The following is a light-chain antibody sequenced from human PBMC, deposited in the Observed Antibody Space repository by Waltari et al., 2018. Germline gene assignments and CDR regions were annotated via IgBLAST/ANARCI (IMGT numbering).Light chain of an antibody. CDR2: GAS. CDR3: QQYTTRPLT. CDR1: QSVSSK. J-gene: IGKJ4*01. V-gene: IGKV3-15*01. Sequence: EIVMTQSPGTLSVAPGEGHTPACRASQSVSSKVAWYQPRPGQAPRLLIFGASTRATGIPARFSGSESGTEFTLTISSLQSEDSGVYFCQQYTTRPLTFGGGTKVEI.